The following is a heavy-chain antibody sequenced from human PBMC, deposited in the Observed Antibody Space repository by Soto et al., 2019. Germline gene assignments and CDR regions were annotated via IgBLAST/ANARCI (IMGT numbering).Heavy chain of an antibody. CDR3: VKGSHSGSYWRAGAFDX. D-gene: IGHD1-26*01. CDR1: GFTFSSYG. V-gene: IGHV3-33*06. J-gene: IGHJ3*01. Sequence: PGGSLRLSCAASGFTFSSYGMHWVRQAPGKGLEGVAVIWYDGSNKYYAYSVKVRFTISRDNSKNTLYLQMNSLRAEDTAVYYCVKGSHSGSYWRAGAFDXWGQGTKVTVS. CDR2: IWYDGSNK.